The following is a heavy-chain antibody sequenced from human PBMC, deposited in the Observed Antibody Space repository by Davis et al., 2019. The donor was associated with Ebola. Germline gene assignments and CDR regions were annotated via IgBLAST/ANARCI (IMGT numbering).Heavy chain of an antibody. Sequence: GESLKISCAASGFTFSSYSMNWVRQAPGKGLEWVSSISSSSSYIYYADSVKGRFTISRDNSKNTLYLQMNSLRAEDTAVYYCARGYGIAAAGTFDYWGQGTLVTVSS. CDR3: ARGYGIAAAGTFDY. D-gene: IGHD6-13*01. J-gene: IGHJ4*02. V-gene: IGHV3-21*01. CDR2: ISSSSSYI. CDR1: GFTFSSYS.